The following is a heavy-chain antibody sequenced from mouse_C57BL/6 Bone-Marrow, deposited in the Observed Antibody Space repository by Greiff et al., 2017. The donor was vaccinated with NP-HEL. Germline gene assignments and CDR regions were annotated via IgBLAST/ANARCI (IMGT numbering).Heavy chain of an antibody. D-gene: IGHD1-1*01. Sequence: VQLQQSGAELVRPGTSVKVSCKASGYAFTNYLIEWVKQRPGQGLEWIGVFNPGSGGTNYNEKFKGKATLTADKSSSTAYMQLSNLTSEDSADYFCAGDYYYGGSPFDYWGQGTTLTVSS. CDR1: GYAFTNYL. J-gene: IGHJ2*01. V-gene: IGHV1-54*01. CDR2: FNPGSGGT. CDR3: AGDYYYGGSPFDY.